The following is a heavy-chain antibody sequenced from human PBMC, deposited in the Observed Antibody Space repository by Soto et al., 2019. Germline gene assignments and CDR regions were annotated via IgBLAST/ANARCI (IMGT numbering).Heavy chain of an antibody. CDR1: GFTFSSYG. V-gene: IGHV3-33*01. Sequence: GGSLRLSCAASGFTFSSYGMHWVRQAPGKGLEWVAVIWYDGSNKYYADSVKGRFTISRDNSKNTLYLQMNSLRAEDTAVYYCARDTYYDSSGYYEANYAFDIWGQGTMVTVSS. J-gene: IGHJ3*02. CDR3: ARDTYYDSSGYYEANYAFDI. D-gene: IGHD3-22*01. CDR2: IWYDGSNK.